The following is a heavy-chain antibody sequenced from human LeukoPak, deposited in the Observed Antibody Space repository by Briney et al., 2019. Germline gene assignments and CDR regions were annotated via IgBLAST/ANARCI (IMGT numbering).Heavy chain of an antibody. D-gene: IGHD2-2*01. Sequence: PGASLRLSCAASGVTFSSYAMSWVRQAPGKGLEWISAISGSGGSTYYADSVKGRFTISRDNSKNTLYLQMNSLRAEDTAVYYCAKGLVPAARYGMDVWGQGTTVTVSS. V-gene: IGHV3-23*01. CDR1: GVTFSSYA. CDR2: ISGSGGST. J-gene: IGHJ6*02. CDR3: AKGLVPAARYGMDV.